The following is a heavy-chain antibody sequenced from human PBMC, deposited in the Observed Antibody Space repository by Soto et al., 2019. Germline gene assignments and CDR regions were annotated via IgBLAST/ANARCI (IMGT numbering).Heavy chain of an antibody. Sequence: GGSLRLSCAASGFTFRSCTMNWVRQAPGKGLEWVSTISSNGTYIHYTDALRGRFTISRDNAKNSLHLQMNSLRAEDTAVYYCTRDASRGSSARGWFDPWGPGTLVTVSS. D-gene: IGHD6-13*01. J-gene: IGHJ5*02. CDR2: ISSNGTYI. CDR1: GFTFRSCT. CDR3: TRDASRGSSARGWFDP. V-gene: IGHV3-21*01.